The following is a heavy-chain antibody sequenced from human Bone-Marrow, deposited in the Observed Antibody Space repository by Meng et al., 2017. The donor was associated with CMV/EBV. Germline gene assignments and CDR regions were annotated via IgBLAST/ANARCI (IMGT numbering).Heavy chain of an antibody. Sequence: GGSLRLSCVASGFTFSSYTINWVRQAPGKGLEWVASISSTTSYIFYADSVKGRFTISRDNAKNSLYLQMNSLRVEDTAVYYCAKPDELLSDYYYGMDVWGQGTTVTVSS. D-gene: IGHD2-2*01. CDR1: GFTFSSYT. J-gene: IGHJ6*02. V-gene: IGHV3-21*01. CDR2: ISSTTSYI. CDR3: AKPDELLSDYYYGMDV.